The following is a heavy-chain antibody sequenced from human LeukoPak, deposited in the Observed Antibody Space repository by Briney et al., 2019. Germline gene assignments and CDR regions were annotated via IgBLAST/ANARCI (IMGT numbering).Heavy chain of an antibody. Sequence: PGGSLRLPCTASGFTFSTYAMGWTRQAPGKGLEWVLGIGSNGVNTYYADSAKGRFTISRDNSENTVYLQMNSLRAEDTALYYCVRAYTTSGTYSEPWGQGTLVTVSS. CDR1: GFTFSTYA. J-gene: IGHJ4*02. V-gene: IGHV3-23*01. CDR3: VRAYTTSGTYSEP. CDR2: IGSNGVNT. D-gene: IGHD1-26*01.